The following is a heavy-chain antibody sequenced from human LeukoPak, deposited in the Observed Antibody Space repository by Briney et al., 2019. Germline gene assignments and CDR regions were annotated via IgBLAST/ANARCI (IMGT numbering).Heavy chain of an antibody. CDR3: ARGATDRRIYDYVWGSYRPAGVYFDY. Sequence: SETLSLTCTVSGYSISSGYYWGWIRQPPGKGLEWIGSIYHSGSTYYNPSLKSRVTISVDTSKNQFSLKLSSVTAADTAVYYCARGATDRRIYDYVWGSYRPAGVYFDYWGQGTLVTVSS. CDR2: IYHSGST. V-gene: IGHV4-38-2*02. J-gene: IGHJ4*02. D-gene: IGHD3-16*02. CDR1: GYSISSGYY.